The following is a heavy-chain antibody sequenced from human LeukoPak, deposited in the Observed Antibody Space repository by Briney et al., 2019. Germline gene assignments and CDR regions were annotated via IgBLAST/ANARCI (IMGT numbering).Heavy chain of an antibody. J-gene: IGHJ6*03. CDR2: SYYSGIT. V-gene: IGHV4-59*01. CDR1: GGSLTNYY. D-gene: IGHD3-10*01. CDR3: ARVEEGYGSGRRENYYYYYMDV. Sequence: SETLSLTCTVSGGSLTNYYWSWIRQPPGKGLEWIGHSYYSGITNYNPSLKSRVTISVDTSKNQFSLRLSSVTAADTAVYYCARVEEGYGSGRRENYYYYYMDVWGKGTTVTVSS.